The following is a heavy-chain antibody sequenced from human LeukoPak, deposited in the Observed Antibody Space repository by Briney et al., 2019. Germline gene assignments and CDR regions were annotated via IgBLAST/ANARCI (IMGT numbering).Heavy chain of an antibody. D-gene: IGHD6-13*01. CDR2: ISSSSSYI. CDR1: GFTFSSYS. V-gene: IGHV3-21*01. CDR3: ARVVSSSWFPLDYYYYYYMDV. Sequence: GGSLRLSCAASGFTFSSYSMNWVRQAPGKGLEWVSSISSSSSYIYYADSVKGRFTISRGNAKNSLYLQMNSLRAEDTAVYYCARVVSSSWFPLDYYYYYYMDVWGKGTTVTISS. J-gene: IGHJ6*03.